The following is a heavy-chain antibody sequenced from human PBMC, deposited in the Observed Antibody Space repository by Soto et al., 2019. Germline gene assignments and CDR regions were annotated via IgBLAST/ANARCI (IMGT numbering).Heavy chain of an antibody. J-gene: IGHJ4*02. CDR1: GGPLSGYF. Sequence: SETLSLTCTVYGGPLSGYFLSWIRQPPGKGLEWIGEIHRSGSTNYSPSLKSRVTISADTSNSQLSLRLTSVTAADTAVYYCARGSDSAWELLWVWGQGTPVTVYS. D-gene: IGHD2-15*01. CDR3: ARGSDSAWELLWV. V-gene: IGHV4-34*01. CDR2: IHRSGST.